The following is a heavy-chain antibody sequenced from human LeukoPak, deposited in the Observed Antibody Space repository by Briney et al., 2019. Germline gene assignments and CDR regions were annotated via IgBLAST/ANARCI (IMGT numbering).Heavy chain of an antibody. CDR3: ARYYYDSSGWFDP. J-gene: IGHJ5*02. V-gene: IGHV4-59*01. Sequence: ASETLSLTCTVSGGSISSYYWSWIRQPPGKGLEWIGYIYYSGSTNYNPSLKSRVTISVDTSKNQFSLKLSSVTAADTAVYYCARYYYDSSGWFDPWGQGTLVTVSS. CDR2: IYYSGST. D-gene: IGHD3-22*01. CDR1: GGSISSYY.